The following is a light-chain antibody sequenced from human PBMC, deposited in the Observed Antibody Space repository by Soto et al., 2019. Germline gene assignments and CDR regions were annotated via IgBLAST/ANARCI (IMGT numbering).Light chain of an antibody. CDR3: TSFSSSTSLYV. V-gene: IGLV2-14*01. Sequence: QSVLTQPASVSGSLGQSITISCTGTTRDIAGYNYISWYQQLPGKAPKLMIYQVTIRPSGISNRFSGSKSGNTASPTISGLQAEDEADYYCTSFSSSTSLYVFGTGTKGTVL. J-gene: IGLJ1*01. CDR1: TRDIAGYNY. CDR2: QVT.